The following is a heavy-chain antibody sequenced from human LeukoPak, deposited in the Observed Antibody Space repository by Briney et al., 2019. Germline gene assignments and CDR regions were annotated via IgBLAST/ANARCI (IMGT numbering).Heavy chain of an antibody. Sequence: ASVKVSCTASGYTFTAYYKHWVRQAPAQGQEWVGWINPDSGGTKYAQKFQDRVTMTRDKSINTAYMELNSLIYDDSAVYYCARGISGYDSWGQGTQVTVSS. J-gene: IGHJ4*02. V-gene: IGHV1-2*02. D-gene: IGHD5-12*01. CDR2: INPDSGGT. CDR3: ARGISGYDS. CDR1: GYTFTAYY.